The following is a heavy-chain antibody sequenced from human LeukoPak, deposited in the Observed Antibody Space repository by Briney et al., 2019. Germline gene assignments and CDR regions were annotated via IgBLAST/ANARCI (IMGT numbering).Heavy chain of an antibody. V-gene: IGHV6-1*01. Sequence: SQTLSLTCAISGDSVSSNSAAWNWVSQSPSRGLEWLGRTYYRSKWYNDYAVSVKSRITINPDTSKNQFSPQLNSVTPEDTAVYYCARDSQGFHPYAFDIWGQGTMVTVSS. J-gene: IGHJ3*02. D-gene: IGHD2-15*01. CDR2: TYYRSKWYN. CDR3: ARDSQGFHPYAFDI. CDR1: GDSVSSNSAA.